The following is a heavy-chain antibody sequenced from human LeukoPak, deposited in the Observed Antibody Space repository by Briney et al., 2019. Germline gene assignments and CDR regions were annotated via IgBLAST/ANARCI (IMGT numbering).Heavy chain of an antibody. V-gene: IGHV3-53*01. D-gene: IGHD5-24*01. J-gene: IGHJ3*02. CDR2: IYSGGST. Sequence: PWGSLRLSCAASGFTVSSNYMSWVRQAPGKGLEWVSVIYSGGSTYYADSVKGRFTISRDNSKNTLYLQMNSLRAEDTAVYYCAKSVNRDGYNLEAFDIWGQGTMVTVSS. CDR1: GFTVSSNY. CDR3: AKSVNRDGYNLEAFDI.